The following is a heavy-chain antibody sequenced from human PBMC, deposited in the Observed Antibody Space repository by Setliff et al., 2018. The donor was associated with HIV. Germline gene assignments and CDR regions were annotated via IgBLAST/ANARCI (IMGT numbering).Heavy chain of an antibody. CDR1: GYTFSDYD. J-gene: IGHJ6*02. V-gene: IGHV1-18*01. CDR2: ISGYSGHT. CDR3: ASAYCSSTSCYVRWGDGMDV. D-gene: IGHD2-2*01. Sequence: ASVKVSCKASGYTFSDYDVAWVRQAPGQGLEWMGWISGYSGHTSYAQKFQGRVTITTDESTSTAYMELSSLRSEDTAMYYCASAYCSSTSCYVRWGDGMDVWGQGTTVTVSS.